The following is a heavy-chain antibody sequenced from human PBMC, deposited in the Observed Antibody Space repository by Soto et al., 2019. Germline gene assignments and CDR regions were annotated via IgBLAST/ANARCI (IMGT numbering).Heavy chain of an antibody. J-gene: IGHJ3*02. CDR2: MSHSGGT. D-gene: IGHD1-1*01. CDR1: GGFVSSGSYY. CDR3: ARVERGTATTVVDAFDI. V-gene: IGHV4-61*01. Sequence: PSETLSVTCAVDGGFVSSGSYYWSWIRKPPGKGLEWIGEMSHSGGTHFNPSLKSRVTISVDTSKNQFSLKMSSVTAADTALYYCARVERGTATTVVDAFDIWGPGTMVTVSS.